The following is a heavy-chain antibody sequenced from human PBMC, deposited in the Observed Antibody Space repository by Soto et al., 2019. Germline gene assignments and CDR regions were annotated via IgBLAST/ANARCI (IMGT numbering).Heavy chain of an antibody. V-gene: IGHV3-30*03. J-gene: IGHJ4*02. CDR2: ISYDGSDK. CDR3: VGGQYYFDY. CDR1: GFPFTSYG. Sequence: QVQLVESGGGVVQPGRSLRLSCAASGFPFTSYGMHWVRERPDKGLEWVAIISYDGSDKYYADSVKGRFTISRDNSKNTLYLQVNSLRPEDTALYYCVGGQYYFDYLGQGTLVMVSS. D-gene: IGHD3-10*01.